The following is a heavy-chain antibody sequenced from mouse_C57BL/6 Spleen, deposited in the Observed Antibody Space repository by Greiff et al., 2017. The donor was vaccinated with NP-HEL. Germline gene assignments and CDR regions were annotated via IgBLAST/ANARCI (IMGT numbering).Heavy chain of an antibody. Sequence: VQLQQSGPELVKPGASVKISCKASGYTFTDYYMNWVRQSHGKSLEWIGDINPNNGGTSYNQKFKGKATLTVDKSSSTAYMELRSLTSEDSAVYYCARSKITTVVAYYYAMDYWGQGTSVTVSS. D-gene: IGHD1-1*01. V-gene: IGHV1-26*01. CDR2: INPNNGGT. CDR3: ARSKITTVVAYYYAMDY. CDR1: GYTFTDYY. J-gene: IGHJ4*01.